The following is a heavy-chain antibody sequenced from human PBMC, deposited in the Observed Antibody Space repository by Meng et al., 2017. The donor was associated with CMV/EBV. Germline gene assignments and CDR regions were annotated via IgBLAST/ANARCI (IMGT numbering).Heavy chain of an antibody. Sequence: SGPTLVKPTQTLTLTCTFSGFSLSTSGVGVGWIRQPPGKALEWLALIYWNDDKRYSPSLKSRLTITKDTSENQVVLTMTNMDPVDTATYYCARLGYCTNGVCYYPLYFDYWGQGTLVTVSS. CDR2: IYWNDDK. CDR1: GFSLSTSGVG. J-gene: IGHJ4*02. D-gene: IGHD2-8*01. CDR3: ARLGYCTNGVCYYPLYFDY. V-gene: IGHV2-5*01.